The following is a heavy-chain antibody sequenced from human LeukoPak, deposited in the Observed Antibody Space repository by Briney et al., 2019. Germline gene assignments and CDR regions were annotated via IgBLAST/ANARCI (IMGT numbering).Heavy chain of an antibody. CDR3: AKDRARYGSGTYYNGYYYGMDV. V-gene: IGHV3-23*01. CDR1: GFTFSSYA. Sequence: GGSLRLSCAASGFTFSSYAMSWVRQAPGKGLEWVSGISGSGGSTYYADSVKGRFTISRDNSKNTMYVQMNSLRAEDTAVYYCAKDRARYGSGTYYNGYYYGMDVWGQGTTVTVSS. CDR2: ISGSGGST. J-gene: IGHJ6*02. D-gene: IGHD3-10*01.